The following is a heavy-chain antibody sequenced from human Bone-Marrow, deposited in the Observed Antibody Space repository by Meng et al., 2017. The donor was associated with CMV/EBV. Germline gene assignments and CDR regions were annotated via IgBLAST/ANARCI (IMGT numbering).Heavy chain of an antibody. CDR3: ARDRLRGYCSSTSCYPPTYYYGMDV. CDR1: GYTFTSYD. J-gene: IGHJ6*02. V-gene: IGHV1-18*01. Sequence: ASVKVSCKASGYTFTSYDINWVRQATGQGLEWMGWISAYNGNTNYAQKLQGRVTMTTDTSTSTAYMELRSLRSDDTAVYYCARDRLRGYCSSTSCYPPTYYYGMDVWGQGTTVTVSS. CDR2: ISAYNGNT. D-gene: IGHD2-2*01.